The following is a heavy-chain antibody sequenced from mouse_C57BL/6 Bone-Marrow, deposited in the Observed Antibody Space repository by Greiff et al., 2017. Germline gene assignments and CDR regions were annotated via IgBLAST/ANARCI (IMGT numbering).Heavy chain of an antibody. Sequence: VQLKESGPELVKPGASVKISCKASGYSFTGYYMNWVKQSPEKSLEWIGEINPSTGGTTYNQKFKAKATFTVDKSSSTAYMQLKSLTSEDSAVYYCARNYGSSLWFAYWGQGTLVTVSA. D-gene: IGHD1-1*01. J-gene: IGHJ3*01. V-gene: IGHV1-42*01. CDR3: ARNYGSSLWFAY. CDR1: GYSFTGYY. CDR2: INPSTGGT.